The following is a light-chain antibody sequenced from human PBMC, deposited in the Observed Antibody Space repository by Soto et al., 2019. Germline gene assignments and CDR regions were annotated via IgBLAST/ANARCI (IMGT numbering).Light chain of an antibody. CDR3: AAWDGTLTDYV. Sequence: QSALTQPPSASGTPGQRVTISCSGSSSNIGSSTVSWYQQLPGTAPKSLIYSNSQRPSGVPDRFSGSKSGTSASLAISGLQSEDEADYYCAAWDGTLTDYVFGTGTKVTVL. V-gene: IGLV1-44*01. J-gene: IGLJ1*01. CDR1: SSNIGSST. CDR2: SNS.